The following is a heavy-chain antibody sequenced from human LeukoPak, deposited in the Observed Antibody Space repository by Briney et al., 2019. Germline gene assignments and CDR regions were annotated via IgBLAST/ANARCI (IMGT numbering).Heavy chain of an antibody. J-gene: IGHJ4*02. V-gene: IGHV4-61*05. CDR3: ARDHRIVGASYFDY. CDR2: IYYSGST. CDR1: GGSISSSSYY. Sequence: SETLSLTCTVSGGSISSSSYYWGWIRQPPGKGLGWIGYIYYSGSTNYNPSLKSRVTISVDTSKNQFSLKLSSVTAADTAVYYCARDHRIVGASYFDYWGQGTLVTVSS. D-gene: IGHD1-26*01.